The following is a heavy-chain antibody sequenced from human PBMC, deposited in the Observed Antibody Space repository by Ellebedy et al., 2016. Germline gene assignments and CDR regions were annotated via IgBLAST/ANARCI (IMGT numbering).Heavy chain of an antibody. CDR1: GFSFSSYK. D-gene: IGHD4-23*01. J-gene: IGHJ5*02. CDR3: VRTYGGNSGAFGWFDP. CDR2: INYIGSHT. V-gene: IGHV3-21*01. Sequence: GESLKISXAASGFSFSSYKMNWVRQSPGKGLEWVSSINYIGSHTYYADSVKGRFTISRDSTKNSLYLQMSSLRAEDTAVYYCVRTYGGNSGAFGWFDPWGQGALVTVSS.